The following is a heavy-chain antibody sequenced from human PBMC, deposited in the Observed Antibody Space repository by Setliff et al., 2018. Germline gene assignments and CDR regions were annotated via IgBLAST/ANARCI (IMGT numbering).Heavy chain of an antibody. CDR3: ARHFRSSKVQFLEYLTDYYFDS. CDR2: IYHRGST. V-gene: IGHV4-39*01. Sequence: PSETLSLTCTVSGASISSYYWGWIRQPPGKGLEWIGSIYHRGSTYYNPSLKSRVTISVDTSKNQFSLKLRSVTAADTAVYYCARHFRSSKVQFLEYLTDYYFDSWGQGTLVTVSS. CDR1: GASISSYY. J-gene: IGHJ4*02. D-gene: IGHD3-3*01.